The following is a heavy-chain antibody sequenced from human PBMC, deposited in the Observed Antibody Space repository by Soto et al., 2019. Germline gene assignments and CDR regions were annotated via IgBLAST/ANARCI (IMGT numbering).Heavy chain of an antibody. CDR3: ARDQEGSGSHWLGYKYYGMDV. CDR1: GFTISDYY. J-gene: IGHJ6*02. Sequence: QVQLVESGGGLVQSGGSLRLSCAASGFTISDYYMTWIRQAPGKGLEWVSYISSVGTTTYYAESVKGRFSISMDDATNSLYLQMNSVTAEDTAVYYCARDQEGSGSHWLGYKYYGMDVWVQGTTVTVSS. CDR2: ISSVGTTT. D-gene: IGHD3-10*01. V-gene: IGHV3-11*01.